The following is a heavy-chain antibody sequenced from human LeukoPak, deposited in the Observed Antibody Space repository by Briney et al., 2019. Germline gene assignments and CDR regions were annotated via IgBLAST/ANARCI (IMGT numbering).Heavy chain of an antibody. CDR3: ARAPLGVVVVAARGGYWFDP. Sequence: SVKVSCKASGGTFSSYAISWVRQAPRQGLEWMGGIIPIFGTANYAQKFQGRVTITADESTSTAYMELSSLRSEDTAVYYCARAPLGVVVVAARGGYWFDPWGQGTLVTVSS. D-gene: IGHD2-15*01. J-gene: IGHJ5*02. CDR2: IIPIFGTA. V-gene: IGHV1-69*01. CDR1: GGTFSSYA.